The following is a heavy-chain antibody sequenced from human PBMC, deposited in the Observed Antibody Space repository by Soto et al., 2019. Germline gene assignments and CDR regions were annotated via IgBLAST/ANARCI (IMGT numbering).Heavy chain of an antibody. V-gene: IGHV3-30*18. CDR1: GFTFSSYG. Sequence: GESLKISCAASGFTFSSYGMHWVRQAPGKGLEWVAVISYDGSNKYYADSVKGRFTISRDNSKNTLYLQMNSLRAEDTAVYYCAKDHNGSYYYWGQGTLVTVSS. CDR3: AKDHNGSYYY. J-gene: IGHJ4*02. D-gene: IGHD1-26*01. CDR2: ISYDGSNK.